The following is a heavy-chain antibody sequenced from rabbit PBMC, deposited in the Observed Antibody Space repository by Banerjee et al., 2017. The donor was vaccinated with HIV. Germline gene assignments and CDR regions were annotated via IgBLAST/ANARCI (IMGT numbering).Heavy chain of an antibody. CDR2: IDPVFAGT. CDR1: GFSFSNKYV. Sequence: QSLEESGGDLVKPEGSLTLTCTASGFSFSNKYVMCWVRQAPGKGLEWIGYIDPVFAGTYYASWVNGRFTISSHNAQNTLYLQLNSLTAADTATYFCARDLAGVIGWNFDLWGPGTLVTVS. D-gene: IGHD4-1*01. J-gene: IGHJ4*01. V-gene: IGHV1S40*01. CDR3: ARDLAGVIGWNFDL.